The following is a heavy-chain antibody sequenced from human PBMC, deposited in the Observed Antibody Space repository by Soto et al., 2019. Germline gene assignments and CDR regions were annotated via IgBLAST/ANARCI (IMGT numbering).Heavy chain of an antibody. J-gene: IGHJ5*02. D-gene: IGHD5-12*01. V-gene: IGHV3-48*03. Sequence: GGSLRLSCAASGVTFSSYEMNWVRQAPGKGLEWVSYISSSGSTIYYADSVKGRFTISRDNAKNSLYLQMNSLRAEDTAVYYCAPNSGYDYNWFDPWGQGTLVTVSS. CDR1: GVTFSSYE. CDR3: APNSGYDYNWFDP. CDR2: ISSSGSTI.